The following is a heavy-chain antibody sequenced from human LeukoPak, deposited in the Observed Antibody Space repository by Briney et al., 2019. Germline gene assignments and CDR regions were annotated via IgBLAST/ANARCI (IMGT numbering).Heavy chain of an antibody. Sequence: GGSLRLSCAASGFTFSSYEMNWVCQAPGKGLEWVSYISSSGSTIYYADSVKGRFTISRDNAKNSLYLQMNSLRAEDTAVYYCARDRRVRYLDYWGQGTLVTVSS. CDR1: GFTFSSYE. D-gene: IGHD3-10*01. J-gene: IGHJ4*02. CDR3: ARDRRVRYLDY. V-gene: IGHV3-48*03. CDR2: ISSSGSTI.